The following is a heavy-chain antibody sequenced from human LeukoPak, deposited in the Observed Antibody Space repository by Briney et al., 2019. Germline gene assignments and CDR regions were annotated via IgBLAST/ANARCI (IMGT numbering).Heavy chain of an antibody. D-gene: IGHD3-16*01. CDR2: IIPIFGTA. J-gene: IGHJ6*03. CDR3: ARGPFSDQVGGPIVTTYYYYYYMDV. V-gene: IGHV1-69*05. Sequence: SVKVSCKASGGTFSSYAISWVRQAPGQGLEWMGGIIPIFGTANYAQKFQGRVTITRNTSISTAYMELSSLRSEDTAVYYCARGPFSDQVGGPIVTTYYYYYYMDVWGKGTTVTVSS. CDR1: GGTFSSYA.